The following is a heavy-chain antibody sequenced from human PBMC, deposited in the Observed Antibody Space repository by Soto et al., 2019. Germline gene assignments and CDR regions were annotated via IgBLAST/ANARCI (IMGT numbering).Heavy chain of an antibody. CDR1: GGSISSGGYY. D-gene: IGHD3-3*01. CDR3: ARDVRRRYDFWSEMNWFDP. CDR2: IYYSGST. J-gene: IGHJ5*02. Sequence: SETLSLTCTVSGGSISSGGYYWSWIRQHPGKGLEWIGYIYYSGSTYYNPSLKSRVTISVDTSKNQFSLKLSSVTAADTAVYYCARDVRRRYDFWSEMNWFDPWGQGTLVTVSS. V-gene: IGHV4-31*03.